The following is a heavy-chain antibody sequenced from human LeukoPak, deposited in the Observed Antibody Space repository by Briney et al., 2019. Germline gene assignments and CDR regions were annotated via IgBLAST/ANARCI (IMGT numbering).Heavy chain of an antibody. D-gene: IGHD3-22*01. CDR2: IYTSGST. J-gene: IGHJ4*02. Sequence: PSETLSLTCTVSGGSISSYYWSWIRQPAGKGLEWIWRIYTSGSTNYNPSLKSRLTMSVDTSKNQFSLKLSSVTAAVTAVYYCARDLYDSSSYYYVGYWGQGTVVTVSS. CDR3: ARDLYDSSSYYYVGY. CDR1: GGSISSYY. V-gene: IGHV4-4*07.